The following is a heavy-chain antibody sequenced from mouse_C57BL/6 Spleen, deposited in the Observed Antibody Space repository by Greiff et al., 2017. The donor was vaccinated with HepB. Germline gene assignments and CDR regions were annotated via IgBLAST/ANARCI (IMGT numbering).Heavy chain of an antibody. Sequence: ESGPGLVKPSQSLSLTCSVTGYSITSGYYWNWIRQFPGNKLEWMGYISYDGSNNYNPSLKNRISITRDTSKNQFFLKLNSVTTEDTATYYCARASNWVPFDYWGQGTTLTVSS. CDR1: GYSITSGYY. CDR3: ARASNWVPFDY. V-gene: IGHV3-6*01. D-gene: IGHD4-1*02. J-gene: IGHJ2*01. CDR2: ISYDGSN.